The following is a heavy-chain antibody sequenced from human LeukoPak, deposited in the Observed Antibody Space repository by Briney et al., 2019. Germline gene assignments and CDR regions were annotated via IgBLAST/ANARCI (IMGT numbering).Heavy chain of an antibody. V-gene: IGHV4-59*01. D-gene: IGHD4-23*01. CDR2: IYYSGST. Sequence: SETLSLTCTVSGGSISSYYWSWIRQPPGKGLEWIGYIYYSGSTNYNPSLKSRVTISVDTSKNQFSLKLSSVTAADTAVYYCARDGAPDYGGSSGWYFDLWGRGTLVTVSS. CDR3: ARDGAPDYGGSSGWYFDL. J-gene: IGHJ2*01. CDR1: GGSISSYY.